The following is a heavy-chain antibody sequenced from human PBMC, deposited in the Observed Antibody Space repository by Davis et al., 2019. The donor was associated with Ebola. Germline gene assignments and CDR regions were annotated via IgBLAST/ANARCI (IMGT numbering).Heavy chain of an antibody. D-gene: IGHD3-22*01. Sequence: GESLKIPCAASGFTFTNAWMSWVRQAPGKGLEWVSSISTNSDSIGYADSVKGRFTISRDSSKNSLYLQMNSLRPEDTAFYRCARVNALTGYSRFDSWGQGTLVTVSS. CDR1: GFTFTNAW. CDR2: ISTNSDSI. J-gene: IGHJ5*01. CDR3: ARVNALTGYSRFDS. V-gene: IGHV3-20*01.